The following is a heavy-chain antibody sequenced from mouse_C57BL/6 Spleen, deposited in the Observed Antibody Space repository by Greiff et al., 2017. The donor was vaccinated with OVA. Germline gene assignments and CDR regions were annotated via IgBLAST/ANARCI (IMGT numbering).Heavy chain of an antibody. V-gene: IGHV2-5*01. Sequence: QVQLQQSGPGLVQPSQSLSITCTVSGFSLTSYGVHWVRQSPGKGLEWLGVIWRGGSTDYNAAFMSRLSITKDNSKSQVFFKMNSLQADDTAIYYCAKNHHYYGSSSWYFDVWGTGTTVTVSS. J-gene: IGHJ1*03. CDR3: AKNHHYYGSSSWYFDV. CDR2: IWRGGST. D-gene: IGHD1-1*01. CDR1: GFSLTSYG.